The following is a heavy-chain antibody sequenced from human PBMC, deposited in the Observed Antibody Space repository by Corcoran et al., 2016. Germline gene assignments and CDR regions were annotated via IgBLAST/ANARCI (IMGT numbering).Heavy chain of an antibody. Sequence: QVQLVQSGAEVKKPGASVKVSCKASGYTFTSYYMHWVRQAPGQGLEWMGIINPSGGSTSYAQKFQGRVTMTRDTSTSTVFMELSSLRSEDTAVDYCARGRSNYYGMDVWGQGTTVTVSS. J-gene: IGHJ6*02. CDR2: INPSGGST. CDR1: GYTFTSYY. V-gene: IGHV1-46*01. CDR3: ARGRSNYYGMDV.